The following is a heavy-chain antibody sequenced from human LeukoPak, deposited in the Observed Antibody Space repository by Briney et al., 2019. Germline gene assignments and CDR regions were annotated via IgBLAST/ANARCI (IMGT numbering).Heavy chain of an antibody. V-gene: IGHV3-7*01. D-gene: IGHD3-10*01. CDR3: ARKYNDNPRRGDAFDI. CDR2: IKQDGSDK. CDR1: GFTFSKHW. Sequence: PGGSLTLSCVASGFTFSKHWMSWVRQAPGKGPEWVANIKQDGSDKNYVDSVKGRFTISRDNAKNSLHLQMDSLRAEDTAEYYCARKYNDNPRRGDAFDIWGQGTMVTVSS. J-gene: IGHJ3*02.